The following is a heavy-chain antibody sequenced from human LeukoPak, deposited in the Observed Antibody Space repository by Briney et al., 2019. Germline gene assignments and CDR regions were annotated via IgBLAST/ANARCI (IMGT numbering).Heavy chain of an antibody. CDR2: ISSSGSTT. CDR1: RFTVSSNY. V-gene: IGHV3-11*04. Sequence: GGSLRLSCAASRFTVSSNYMSWVRQAPGKGLEWVSYISSSGSTTYYADSVKGRFTISRDNAKNSLFLQMNSLRAEDTAVYFCARMFEFWGQGTLVTVSS. CDR3: ARMFEF. J-gene: IGHJ4*02.